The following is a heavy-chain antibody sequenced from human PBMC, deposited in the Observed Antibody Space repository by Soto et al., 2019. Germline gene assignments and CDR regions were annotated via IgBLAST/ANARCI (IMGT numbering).Heavy chain of an antibody. V-gene: IGHV1-69*14. J-gene: IGHJ6*04. D-gene: IGHD1-7*01. CDR2: IIPIFPTP. CDR3: ARDKARQQLGGNYWDGVAV. CDR1: GGTFGNSA. Sequence: QVQLVQSGAEVKKPGSSVTVSCKASGGTFGNSAISWVRQAPGQGLEWMGGIIPIFPTPDYAQKFQGRVRITADKSTSTGTMELASRRLEAKAVYYCARDKARQQLGGNYWDGVAVWGEGSTVPASS.